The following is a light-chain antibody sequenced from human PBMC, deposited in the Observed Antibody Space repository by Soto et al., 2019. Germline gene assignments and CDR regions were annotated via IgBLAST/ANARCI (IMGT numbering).Light chain of an antibody. V-gene: IGLV2-14*01. CDR1: SSDVGGYKY. CDR2: EVT. CDR3: SSYARSNTPVV. Sequence: QSVLTQPASVSGSPGQSITISCTGSSSDVGGYKYVCWYQHHPGKAPKLIIYEVTNRPSGVSIRFSGSKSGNTASLTISGLQAEDEADYYCSSYARSNTPVVFGTGTKVTVL. J-gene: IGLJ1*01.